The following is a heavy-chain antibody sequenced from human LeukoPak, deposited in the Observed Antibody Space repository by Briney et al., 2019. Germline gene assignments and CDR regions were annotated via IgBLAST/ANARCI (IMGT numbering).Heavy chain of an antibody. V-gene: IGHV3-11*06. CDR2: ISSTSSYT. Sequence: QPGGSLRLSCAASGFTFTDYYMTWIRQAPGKGLECVSYISSTSSYTNYADSVKGRFTISRDNTKNSLYLQMNSLTAEDTAVYYCARAGSFPPDYNVLTGYSYAPGYFDPRGQGTLVTVSS. CDR3: ARAGSFPPDYNVLTGYSYAPGYFDP. D-gene: IGHD3-9*01. CDR1: GFTFTDYY. J-gene: IGHJ5*02.